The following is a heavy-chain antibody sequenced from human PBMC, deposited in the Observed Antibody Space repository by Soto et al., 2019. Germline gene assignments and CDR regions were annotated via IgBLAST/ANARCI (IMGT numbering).Heavy chain of an antibody. V-gene: IGHV3-7*01. Sequence: EVQLVESGGGLVQPGGSLRLSCAASGFTFSSYYMSWVRQAQGKGLEWVANVNEDGSEKYYVDSVKGRFTVSRDNAKSSLYLQMNSLRAEDTAVYYCGRDEVRNGVGVWGQGTTVTVSS. J-gene: IGHJ6*02. CDR3: GRDEVRNGVGV. CDR1: GFTFSSYY. CDR2: VNEDGSEK.